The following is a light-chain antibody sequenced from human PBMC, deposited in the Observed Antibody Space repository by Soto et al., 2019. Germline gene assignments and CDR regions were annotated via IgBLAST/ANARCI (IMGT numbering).Light chain of an antibody. J-gene: IGLJ1*01. CDR3: SSYTNSNTLV. Sequence: QSALTQPASVSGSPGQSITISCTGTSSDVGGYNYVSWYQQYPGKAPKLMIYDVSNRPSGVSNRFSGSKSGNTASLTISGLQAEDESAYYCSSYTNSNTLVFVSGTKVTVL. CDR1: SSDVGGYNY. CDR2: DVS. V-gene: IGLV2-14*01.